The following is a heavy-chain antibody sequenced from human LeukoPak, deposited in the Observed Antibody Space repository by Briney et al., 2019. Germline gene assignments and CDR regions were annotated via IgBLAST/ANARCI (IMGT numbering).Heavy chain of an antibody. J-gene: IGHJ4*02. CDR1: GFTFSSYA. CDR2: ISASGDST. D-gene: IGHD5-18*01. CDR3: AKDLEYSYGYFDY. V-gene: IGHV3-23*01. Sequence: GGSLRLSCAASGFTFSSYAMSWGRQAPGKGLEWVSGISASGDSTYYADSVKGRFTISRDNSKNTLYLQMNSLRAEDTAVYYCAKDLEYSYGYFDYWGQGTLVTVSS.